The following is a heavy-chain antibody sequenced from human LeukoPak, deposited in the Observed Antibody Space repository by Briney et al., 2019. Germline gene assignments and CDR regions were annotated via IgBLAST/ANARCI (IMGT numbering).Heavy chain of an antibody. CDR1: GFTFSSYW. D-gene: IGHD4-17*01. J-gene: IGHJ4*02. Sequence: GSLRLSCAASGFTFSSYWMHWVRQAPGKGLVWVSHINTDGSSTNYADSVKGRFTISRDNAKNTLYLQMNSLRAEDTAVYYCARLTTVTTTESYWGQGTLVTVSS. CDR2: INTDGSST. V-gene: IGHV3-74*01. CDR3: ARLTTVTTTESY.